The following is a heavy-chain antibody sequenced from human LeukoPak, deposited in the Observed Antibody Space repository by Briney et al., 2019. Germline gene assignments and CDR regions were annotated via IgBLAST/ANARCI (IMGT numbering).Heavy chain of an antibody. Sequence: GGSLRLSCVMSGFTFNSEPMNWVRQAPGKGLDWIAHIRSDSKTIVYVDSVKGRFTISRDNAKNSLSLQMNSLRAEDTAVYFCARDYDWAFDYWGQGILVTVAS. CDR1: GFTFNSEP. D-gene: IGHD3-16*01. CDR3: ARDYDWAFDY. V-gene: IGHV3-48*01. CDR2: IRSDSKTI. J-gene: IGHJ4*02.